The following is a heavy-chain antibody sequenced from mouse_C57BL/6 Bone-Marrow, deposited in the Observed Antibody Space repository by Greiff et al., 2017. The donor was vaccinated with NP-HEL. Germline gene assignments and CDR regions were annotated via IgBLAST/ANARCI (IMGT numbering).Heavy chain of an antibody. Sequence: VQLVESGPGLVQPSQCLSITCTVSGFSLTSYGVHWVRQSPGKGLEWLGVIWSGGSTDYNAAFISRLSISKDNSKSQVFFKMNSLQADDTAIYYCAIYPGAYWGQGTLVTVSA. CDR2: IWSGGST. V-gene: IGHV2-2*01. J-gene: IGHJ3*01. CDR1: GFSLTSYG. CDR3: AIYPGAY.